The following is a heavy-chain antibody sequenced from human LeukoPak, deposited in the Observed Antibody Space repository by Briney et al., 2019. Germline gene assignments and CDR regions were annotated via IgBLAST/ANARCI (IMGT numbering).Heavy chain of an antibody. J-gene: IGHJ3*02. CDR1: GFTFDDYA. Sequence: GRSLRLSCAASGFTFDDYAMHWVRQAPGKGLEWVSGISWNSGSIGYADSVKGRFTISRDNAKNSLYLQMNSLRAEDTALYYCAKDIGWGDSLIDAFDIWGQGTMVTVSS. V-gene: IGHV3-9*01. D-gene: IGHD6-13*01. CDR3: AKDIGWGDSLIDAFDI. CDR2: ISWNSGSI.